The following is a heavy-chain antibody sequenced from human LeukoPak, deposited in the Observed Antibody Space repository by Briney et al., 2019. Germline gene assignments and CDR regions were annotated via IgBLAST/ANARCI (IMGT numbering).Heavy chain of an antibody. D-gene: IGHD6-13*01. CDR2: ISSSGSTI. J-gene: IGHJ3*02. Sequence: GGSLRLSCAASGFTFSDYYMSWIRPAPGKGLEWVSYISSSGSTIYYADSVKGRFTISRDNAKNSLYLQMNSLRAEDTAVYYCARDRRQQLATGGAFDIWGQGTMVTVSS. CDR3: ARDRRQQLATGGAFDI. CDR1: GFTFSDYY. V-gene: IGHV3-11*04.